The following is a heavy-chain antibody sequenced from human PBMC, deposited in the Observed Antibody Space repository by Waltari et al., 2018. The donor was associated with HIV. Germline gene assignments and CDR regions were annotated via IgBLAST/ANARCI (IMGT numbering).Heavy chain of an antibody. CDR1: GFTFSNYG. J-gene: IGHJ6*02. CDR2: ISGSGGST. D-gene: IGHD6-13*01. V-gene: IGHV3-23*01. CDR3: VKEHQYSHSWYSYYGMDV. Sequence: EVQVLESGGALVQPGGSLRLSCAASGFTFSNYGMSWVRQAPGKGLEWVSTISGSGGSTHYADAVKGRFTVSRDNSKNTLYLQMNSLRAEDTAVYFCVKEHQYSHSWYSYYGMDVWGQGTTVTVSS.